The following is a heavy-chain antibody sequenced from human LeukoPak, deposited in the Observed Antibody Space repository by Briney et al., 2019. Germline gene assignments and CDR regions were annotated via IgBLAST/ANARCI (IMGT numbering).Heavy chain of an antibody. D-gene: IGHD6-19*01. CDR2: IDPSDSYS. V-gene: IGHV5-10-1*01. CDR1: GYSFTSYW. Sequence: GESLKISCQVSGYSFTSYWISWVRQMPGKGLEWMGRIDPSDSYSNYSPSFQGHVTISADKSISTAYLQWSSLKASDTAMYYRARHLGAQWLVLFDYWGQGTLVTVSS. J-gene: IGHJ4*02. CDR3: ARHLGAQWLVLFDY.